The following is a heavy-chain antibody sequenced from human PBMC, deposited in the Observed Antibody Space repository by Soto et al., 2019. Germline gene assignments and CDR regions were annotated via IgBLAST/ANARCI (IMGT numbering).Heavy chain of an antibody. Sequence: PSETLSLTCTVSGGSVRSGSCYWSWIRQPPGKGLEWIGYIYYSGSTNYNPSLKSRVTVSVDTSKNQFSLELSSVTAADTAVYYCARGIEGWYQGRYYYGMDVWGQGTTVTVSS. J-gene: IGHJ6*02. CDR1: GGSVRSGSCY. CDR2: IYYSGST. D-gene: IGHD6-19*01. CDR3: ARGIEGWYQGRYYYGMDV. V-gene: IGHV4-61*01.